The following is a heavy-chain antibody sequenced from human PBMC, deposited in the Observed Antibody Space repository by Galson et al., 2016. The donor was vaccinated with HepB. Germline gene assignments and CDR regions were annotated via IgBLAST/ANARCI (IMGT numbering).Heavy chain of an antibody. CDR3: GGYFRGRRSNNWFDP. CDR1: GFTFNDYY. D-gene: IGHD3-16*01. Sequence: SLRLSCAASGFTFNDYYMSWFRQAPGEGLEWIAYISTPINTIYYADSVKGRFTITRDNAKNSLYLQMNSLTVQDTALYYCGGYFRGRRSNNWFDPWGQGTLVTVSS. J-gene: IGHJ5*02. CDR2: ISTPINTI. V-gene: IGHV3-11*01.